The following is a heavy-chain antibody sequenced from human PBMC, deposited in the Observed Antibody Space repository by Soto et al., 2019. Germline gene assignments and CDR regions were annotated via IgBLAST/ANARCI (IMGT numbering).Heavy chain of an antibody. CDR1: GYTFTGYY. CDR3: ATMTTVTTVGYYGMDV. D-gene: IGHD4-17*01. V-gene: IGHV1-2*02. Sequence: PRASVKVSCKASGYTFTGYYMHWVRQAPGQGLEWMGWINPNSGGTNYAQKFQGRVTMTRDTSISTAYMELSRLRSDDTAVYYCATMTTVTTVGYYGMDVWGQGTTVTVSS. J-gene: IGHJ6*02. CDR2: INPNSGGT.